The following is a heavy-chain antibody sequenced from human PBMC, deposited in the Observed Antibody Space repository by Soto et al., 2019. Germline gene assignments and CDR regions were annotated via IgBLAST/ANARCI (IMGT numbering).Heavy chain of an antibody. V-gene: IGHV3-30*18. D-gene: IGHD3-9*01. CDR1: GFTFSSYG. Sequence: GGSLRLSCAASGFTFSSYGMHWVRQAPGKGLEWVAVISYDGSNKYYADSVKGRFTISRDNSKNTLYLQMNSLRAEDTAVYYCAKDSYDILTGYQVQSGMDVWGQGTTVTVSS. CDR3: AKDSYDILTGYQVQSGMDV. CDR2: ISYDGSNK. J-gene: IGHJ6*02.